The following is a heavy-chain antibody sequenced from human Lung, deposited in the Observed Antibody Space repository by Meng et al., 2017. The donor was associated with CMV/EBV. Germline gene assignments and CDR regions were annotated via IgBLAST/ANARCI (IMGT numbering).Heavy chain of an antibody. CDR1: GGSVSSGSYY. J-gene: IGHJ4*02. V-gene: IGHV4-61*01. CDR3: ARHHTYYFASGPNYYFDY. CDR2: IYYSGST. Sequence: SXTLSLXCTVSGGSVSSGSYYWSWIRQPPGKGLEWIGYIYYSGSTYYNPSLKSRVTVSVDTSKNQFSLKLTSVTAAETAIYYCARHHTYYFASGPNYYFDYWXQGTLVTVSS. D-gene: IGHD3-10*01.